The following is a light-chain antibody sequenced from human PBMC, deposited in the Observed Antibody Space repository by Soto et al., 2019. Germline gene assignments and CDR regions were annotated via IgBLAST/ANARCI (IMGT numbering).Light chain of an antibody. CDR3: QQYHDWPPLT. CDR2: GAS. Sequence: EIIMPQSPATLSLSPGEMATLSCRASQSINRNLAWYQKKPGQAPRLLFYGASSRSTGVPDRFSVSGSGTDFTLTISRLEPEDFAVYYCQQYHDWPPLTCGGGNTGDIK. CDR1: QSINRN. V-gene: IGKV3D-15*01. J-gene: IGKJ4*01.